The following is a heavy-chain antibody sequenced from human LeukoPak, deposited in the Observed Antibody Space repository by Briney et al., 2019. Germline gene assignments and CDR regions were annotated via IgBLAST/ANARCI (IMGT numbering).Heavy chain of an antibody. CDR3: ARGRSTGYPYYFEY. CDR2: MNPNSGST. V-gene: IGHV1-8*03. CDR1: GYTFTSYD. J-gene: IGHJ4*02. D-gene: IGHD5-12*01. Sequence: ATVRVSCKASGYTFTSYDINWVRQATGQGLEWMGWMNPNSGSTGYAQKFQGRVTITRNTSISTAYMELSGLRSEDTAVYYCARGRSTGYPYYFEYWGQGTLVTVSS.